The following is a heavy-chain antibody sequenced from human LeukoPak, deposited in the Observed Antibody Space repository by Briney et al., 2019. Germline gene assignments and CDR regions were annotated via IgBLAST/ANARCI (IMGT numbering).Heavy chain of an antibody. CDR1: GFSISSDKY. CDR2: IYHTGST. V-gene: IGHV4-38-2*01. Sequence: SETLSLTCAVSGFSISSDKYWGWIRQPPGKGLEWIGSIYHTGSTYYNPSLKSRVTISVDTSKNQFSLKLNSVTAADTAVYYCARLSYYHYYLDVWGRGTTVTVSS. D-gene: IGHD3-10*01. J-gene: IGHJ6*03. CDR3: ARLSYYHYYLDV.